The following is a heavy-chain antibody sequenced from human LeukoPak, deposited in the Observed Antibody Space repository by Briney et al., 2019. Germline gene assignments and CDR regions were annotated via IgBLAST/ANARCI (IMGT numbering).Heavy chain of an antibody. Sequence: SETLSLTCAVYGGSFSGYYWSWIRQPAGKGLEWIGRIYTSGSTNYNPSLKSRVTISVDTSKNQFSLKLSSVTAADTAVYYCARSTTVTPFDYWGQGTLVTVSS. V-gene: IGHV4-59*10. D-gene: IGHD4-17*01. CDR1: GGSFSGYY. J-gene: IGHJ4*02. CDR3: ARSTTVTPFDY. CDR2: IYTSGST.